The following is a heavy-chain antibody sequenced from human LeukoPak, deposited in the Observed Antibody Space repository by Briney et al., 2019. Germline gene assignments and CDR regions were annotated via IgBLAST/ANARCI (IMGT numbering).Heavy chain of an antibody. CDR1: GFTFSSYS. CDR3: AREGRGSRPFDY. J-gene: IGHJ4*02. CDR2: ISSSSSYI. Sequence: GGSLRLSCAASGFTFSSYSMNWVRQAPGKGLEWVSSISSSSSYIYYADSVKGRFTISRDNAKSSLYLQMNSLRAEDTAVYYCAREGRGSRPFDYWGQGTLVTVSS. V-gene: IGHV3-21*01. D-gene: IGHD5-12*01.